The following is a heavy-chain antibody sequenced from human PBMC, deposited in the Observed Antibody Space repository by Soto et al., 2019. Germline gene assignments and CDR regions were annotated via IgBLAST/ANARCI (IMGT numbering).Heavy chain of an antibody. CDR3: ARHGRYSSNWSVWSVEY. D-gene: IGHD6-13*01. V-gene: IGHV4-4*07. CDR1: GGSISSYY. CDR2: IYTSGST. Sequence: PSETLSLTCTVSGGSISSYYWSWIRQPAGKGLEWIGRIYTSGSTNYNPSLKSRVTMSVDTSKNQFSLKLSSVTAADTAVYYCARHGRYSSNWSVWSVEYWGKGNLVIVSA. J-gene: IGHJ4*02.